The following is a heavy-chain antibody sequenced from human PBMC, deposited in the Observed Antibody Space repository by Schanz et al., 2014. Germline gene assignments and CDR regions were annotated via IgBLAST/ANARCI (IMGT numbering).Heavy chain of an antibody. Sequence: QVQLVQSGDEVKKPGASVKVSCKTSGYTFSDYGITWVRQAPGQGLEWVGRIIPSLGLAKYEQKFQDKVTITADTSTTTAYMELSGLRSEDTAVYYCARDRLECGAECYSVEVFEIWGQGTLVIVSS. V-gene: IGHV1-69*04. D-gene: IGHD2-21*01. CDR1: GYTFSDYG. J-gene: IGHJ4*02. CDR3: ARDRLECGAECYSVEVFEI. CDR2: IIPSLGLA.